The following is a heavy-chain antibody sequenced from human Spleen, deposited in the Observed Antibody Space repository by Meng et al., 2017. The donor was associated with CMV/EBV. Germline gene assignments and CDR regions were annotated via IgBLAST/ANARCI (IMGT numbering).Heavy chain of an antibody. J-gene: IGHJ4*02. CDR2: INHSGST. CDR3: ARGGYYYSSGWYSDY. D-gene: IGHD6-19*01. CDR1: GGSFSGYY. Sequence: QVQLQGSGPGLVKPSQTLSLTCTVYGGSFSGYYWSWIRQPPGKGLEWIGEINHSGSTNYNPSLKSRVTISVDTSKNQFSLKLSSVTAADTAVYYCARGGYYYSSGWYSDYWGQGTLVTVSS. V-gene: IGHV4-34*09.